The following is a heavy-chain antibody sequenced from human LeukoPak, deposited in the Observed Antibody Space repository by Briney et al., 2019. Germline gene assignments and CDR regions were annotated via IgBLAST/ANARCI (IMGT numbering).Heavy chain of an antibody. CDR2: IHPYGFT. V-gene: IGHV4-34*01. D-gene: IGHD3-9*01. J-gene: IGHJ4*02. CDR1: GGSFSNYY. CDR3: SRGSDESKTGDS. Sequence: PSETLSLTCAVSGGSFSNYYWSWIRQPPGKGLEWIGEIHPYGFTNFNPSLKSRVSISVDTSKNQFSLKPTSVTAADTAVYYCSRGSDESKTGDSWGQGSLVTVSS.